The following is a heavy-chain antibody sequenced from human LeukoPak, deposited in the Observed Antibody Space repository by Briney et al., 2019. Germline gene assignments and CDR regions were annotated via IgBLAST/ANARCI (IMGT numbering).Heavy chain of an antibody. CDR2: ISYDGSNK. J-gene: IGHJ4*02. D-gene: IGHD3-16*01. CDR3: AKDQYDYVRGEFDY. CDR1: GFTFSSYA. Sequence: PGGSLRLSCAASGFTFSSYAMHWVRQAPGKGLEWVAVISYDGSNKYYADSVKGRFTISRDNSKNTLYLQMNSLRVEDTAVYYCAKDQYDYVRGEFDYWGQGTLVTVSS. V-gene: IGHV3-30-3*01.